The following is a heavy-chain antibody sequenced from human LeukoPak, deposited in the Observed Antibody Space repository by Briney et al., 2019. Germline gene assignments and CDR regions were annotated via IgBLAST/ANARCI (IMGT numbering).Heavy chain of an antibody. V-gene: IGHV3-74*01. CDR3: AKGRGTVRGSLRFLEWLPRNNWFDP. J-gene: IGHJ5*02. D-gene: IGHD3-3*01. Sequence: GGSLRLSCAASGNYWMHWVRQVPGKGLVWVSHINSDGSWTSYADSVKGRFTISKDNAKNTVYLQMNSLRAEDTAVYYCAKGRGTVRGSLRFLEWLPRNNWFDPWGQGTLVTVSS. CDR1: GNYW. CDR2: INSDGSWT.